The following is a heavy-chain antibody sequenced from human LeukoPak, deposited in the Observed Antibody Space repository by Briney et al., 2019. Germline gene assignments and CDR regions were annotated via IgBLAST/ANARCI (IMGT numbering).Heavy chain of an antibody. V-gene: IGHV1-8*03. CDR2: MNPNSGNT. CDR1: GYTFNNYD. Sequence: ASVTVSCKASGYTFNNYDIHWVRQATGHGLEWMGWMNPNSGNTGYAQKFQGRVTITRNTSISTAYMDLSSLRSEDTAVYYCAREGTAVGVFDYWGQGTLVTVSS. CDR3: AREGTAVGVFDY. J-gene: IGHJ4*02. D-gene: IGHD6-13*01.